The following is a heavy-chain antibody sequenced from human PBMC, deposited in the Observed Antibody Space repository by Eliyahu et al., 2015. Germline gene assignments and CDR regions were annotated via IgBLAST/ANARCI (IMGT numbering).Heavy chain of an antibody. J-gene: IGHJ4*02. CDR2: ITGSGGST. CDR3: AKTRGYYDS. D-gene: IGHD3-22*01. V-gene: IGHV3-23*01. Sequence: EVQLLESGGGXXXPGGSLXLSCAASGFTFNSYSMSWVRXAPGKGLXWVSAITGSGGSTSYADSVKGRFTISRDNSRDSLYLQMNSLRPDDTAVYYCAKTRGYYDSWGPGTLVTV. CDR1: GFTFNSYS.